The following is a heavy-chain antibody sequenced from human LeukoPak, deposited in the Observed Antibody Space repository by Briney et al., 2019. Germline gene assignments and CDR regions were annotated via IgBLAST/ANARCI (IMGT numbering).Heavy chain of an antibody. CDR1: GYTFTSYG. V-gene: IGHV1-18*01. Sequence: GASVKVSCKASGYTFTSYGISWVRQAPGQGLEWMGWISAYNGNTNYAQKLQGRVTMTTDTSTSTAYMELRSPRSDDTAVYYCARGLMEYQPLFYYYGMDVWGQGTTVTVSS. CDR2: ISAYNGNT. J-gene: IGHJ6*02. CDR3: ARGLMEYQPLFYYYGMDV. D-gene: IGHD2-2*01.